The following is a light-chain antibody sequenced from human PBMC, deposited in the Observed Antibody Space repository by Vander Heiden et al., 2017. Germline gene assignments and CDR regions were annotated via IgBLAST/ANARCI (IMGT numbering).Light chain of an antibody. CDR2: DVI. V-gene: IGLV2-14*03. Sequence: QSALTQPAYVSGSPGQSITISCTGTSSDVGALHYVSWYQQRPGKAPKLLIYDVINRPSGVSDRFSGSKSGITASLSISGLQAEDEADYYCSSYTDTGTFVLFGGGTKLTVL. CDR3: SSYTDTGTFVL. CDR1: SSDVGALHY. J-gene: IGLJ2*01.